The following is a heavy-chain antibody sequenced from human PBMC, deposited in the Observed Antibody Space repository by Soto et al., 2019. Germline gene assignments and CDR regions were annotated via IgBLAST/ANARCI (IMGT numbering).Heavy chain of an antibody. CDR2: IYYSGST. CDR1: GGSISSSSYY. J-gene: IGHJ4*02. D-gene: IGHD4-17*01. Sequence: SETLSLTCTVSGGSISSSSYYWGWIRQPPGKGLEWIGSIYYSGSTYYSPSLKSRVTISVDTPKNQFSLKLRSVTAADSAVYYCARSTGYGDCYFDYWGQGILVTVSS. CDR3: ARSTGYGDCYFDY. V-gene: IGHV4-39*07.